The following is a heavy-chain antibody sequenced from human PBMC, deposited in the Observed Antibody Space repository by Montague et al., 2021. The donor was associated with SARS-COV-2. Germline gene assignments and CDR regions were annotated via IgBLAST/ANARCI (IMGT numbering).Heavy chain of an antibody. CDR1: GGSFSGYY. V-gene: IGHV4-34*01. J-gene: IGHJ3*02. Sequence: SETLSLTYAVYGGSFSGYYWSWIRQPPGKGLEWIGEINHSGSINYNPSLKSRVTISVDTSKNQFSLKLSSVTAADTAVYYCARVPDYYDSSCYYFDAFDIWGQGTMVTVSS. CDR3: ARVPDYYDSSCYYFDAFDI. D-gene: IGHD3-22*01. CDR2: INHSGSI.